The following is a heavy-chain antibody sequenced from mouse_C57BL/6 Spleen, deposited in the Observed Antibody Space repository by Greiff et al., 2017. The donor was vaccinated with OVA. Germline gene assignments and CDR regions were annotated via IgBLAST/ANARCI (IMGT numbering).Heavy chain of an antibody. J-gene: IGHJ2*01. V-gene: IGHV1-82*01. D-gene: IGHD1-1*01. CDR3: ARSDYYGSSPDY. CDR2: IYPGDGDT. Sequence: LVEPGASVKISCKASGYAFSSSWMNWVKQRPGKGLEWIGRIYPGDGDTNYNGKFKGKATLTADKSSSTAYMQLSSLTSEDSAVYFCARSDYYGSSPDYWGQGTTLTVSS. CDR1: GYAFSSSW.